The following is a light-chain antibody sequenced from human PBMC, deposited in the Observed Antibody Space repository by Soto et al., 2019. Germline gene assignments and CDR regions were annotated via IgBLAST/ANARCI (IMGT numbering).Light chain of an antibody. J-gene: IGKJ4*01. CDR2: DAS. CDR1: QSVSSY. Sequence: EIVLTQSPATLSLSPGERATLSCRASQSVSSYLAWYQQKPGQAPRLLIYDASNRATGIPARFSGSGSGTDFTLTISSLEPEDFAVYYCQQRSNWPPGVTVGGGTKVDIK. CDR3: QQRSNWPPGVT. V-gene: IGKV3-11*01.